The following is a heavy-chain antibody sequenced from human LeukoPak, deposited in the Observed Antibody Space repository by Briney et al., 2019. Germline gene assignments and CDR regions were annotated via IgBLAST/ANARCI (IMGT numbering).Heavy chain of an antibody. Sequence: LEWIGYIYYSGSTYYNPSLKSRVTISVDTSKNQFSLKLSSVTAADTAVYYCAREPSVTTDDWGQGTLVTVSS. D-gene: IGHD4-17*01. CDR3: AREPSVTTDD. V-gene: IGHV4-31*02. J-gene: IGHJ4*02. CDR2: IYYSGST.